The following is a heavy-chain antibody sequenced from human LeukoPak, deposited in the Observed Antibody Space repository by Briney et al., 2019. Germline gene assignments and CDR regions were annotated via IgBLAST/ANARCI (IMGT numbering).Heavy chain of an antibody. Sequence: GGSLRLSCAASGFTFSGYGMHWVRQAPGQGLEWVASIKEDGSVKHYVDSVKGRFTISRDNGKNSLYLQMNSLRAEDTAVYYCARDSGWWRFDFWGQGTLVTVSS. V-gene: IGHV3-7*03. D-gene: IGHD6-13*01. CDR3: ARDSGWWRFDF. J-gene: IGHJ4*02. CDR1: GFTFSGYG. CDR2: IKEDGSVK.